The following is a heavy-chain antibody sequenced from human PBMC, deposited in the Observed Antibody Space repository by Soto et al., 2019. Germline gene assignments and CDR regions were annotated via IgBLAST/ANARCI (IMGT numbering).Heavy chain of an antibody. CDR2: IYYSGST. CDR1: GGSISSGGYY. Sequence: PSETLSLTCTVSGGSISSGGYYWSWIRQHPGKGLEWIGYIYYSGSTYYNPSLKSRVTISVDTSKNQFSLKLSSVTAADTAVYYCAREVVVVPAAIGWYYGMDVWGQGTTVTVSS. J-gene: IGHJ6*02. D-gene: IGHD2-2*02. V-gene: IGHV4-31*03. CDR3: AREVVVVPAAIGWYYGMDV.